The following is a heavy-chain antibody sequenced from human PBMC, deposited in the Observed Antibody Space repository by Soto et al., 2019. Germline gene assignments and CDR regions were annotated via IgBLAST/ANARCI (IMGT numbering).Heavy chain of an antibody. V-gene: IGHV3-30*03. CDR3: ARGGRQWLVTSDFNY. D-gene: IGHD6-19*01. CDR2: VSHDGRNT. J-gene: IGHJ4*02. CDR1: GFTFSDYA. Sequence: VQLVESGGGVVQPGRSLRLSCAASGFTFSDYAMHWVRQAPGKGLEWVAVVSHDGRNTHYADSVKGRFTISRDSSKNTGSRGMPSRRAEDTDVYYCARGGRQWLVTSDFNYWGQGALVTVSS.